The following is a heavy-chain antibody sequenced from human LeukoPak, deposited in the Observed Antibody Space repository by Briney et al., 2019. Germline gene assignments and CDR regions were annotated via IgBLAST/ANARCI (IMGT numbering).Heavy chain of an antibody. J-gene: IGHJ4*02. CDR3: ARHVPPKLGTFDY. D-gene: IGHD7-27*01. CDR1: GGSFSGYY. V-gene: IGHV4-34*01. Sequence: PSETLSLTCAVYGGSFSGYYWSWLRQPPGKGLEWIGYIYYSGSTYYNPTLKSRVTISVDTSKNQFSLKLSSVTAADTAVYYCARHVPPKLGTFDYWGQGTLVTVSS. CDR2: IYYSGST.